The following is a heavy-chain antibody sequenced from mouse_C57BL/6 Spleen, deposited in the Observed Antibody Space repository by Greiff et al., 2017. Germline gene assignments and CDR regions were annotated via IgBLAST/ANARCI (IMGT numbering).Heavy chain of an antibody. CDR3: ARAPDSSGYPAWFAY. CDR2: ILPGSGST. Sequence: VQGVESGAELMKPGASVKLSCKATGYTFTGYWIEWVKQRPGHDLEWIGEILPGSGSTNYNEKFKGKATFTADTSSNTAYMQLSSLTTEDSTIYYCARAPDSSGYPAWFAYWGQGTLVTVSA. D-gene: IGHD3-2*02. J-gene: IGHJ3*01. V-gene: IGHV1-9*01. CDR1: GYTFTGYW.